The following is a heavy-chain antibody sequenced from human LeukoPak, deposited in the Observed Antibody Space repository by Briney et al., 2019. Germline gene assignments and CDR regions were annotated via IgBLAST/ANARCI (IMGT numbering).Heavy chain of an antibody. CDR3: ARYPTAMVSFDY. J-gene: IGHJ4*02. V-gene: IGHV4-39*01. D-gene: IGHD5-18*01. CDR2: IYYSGNT. Sequence: SETLSLTCTVSGGSISSSDYYWGWIRQSPGKGLEWIASIYYSGNTYYNPSLESRVTISVDTSKNQFSLKLSFLTAADTAVYYCARYPTAMVSFDYWGQGTLVTVSS. CDR1: GGSISSSDYY.